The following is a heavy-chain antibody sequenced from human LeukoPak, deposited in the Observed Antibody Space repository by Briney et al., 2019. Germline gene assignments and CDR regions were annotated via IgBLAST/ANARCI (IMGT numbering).Heavy chain of an antibody. Sequence: GGSLRLSCAASGFTFSTYAIHWVRQAPGKGLEWVAVIWFDGSEQYYADSVKGRFIISRNNSKSTSNLQLNSLRAEDTAVYYCAREGDSRWGELSPWGQGTLVTVSS. V-gene: IGHV3-33*01. CDR3: AREGDSRWGELSP. J-gene: IGHJ1*01. CDR2: IWFDGSEQ. CDR1: GFTFSTYA. D-gene: IGHD3-16*02.